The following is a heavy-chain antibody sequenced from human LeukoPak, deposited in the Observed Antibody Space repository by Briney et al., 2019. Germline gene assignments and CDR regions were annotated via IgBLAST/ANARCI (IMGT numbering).Heavy chain of an antibody. CDR3: ARGRDGYNDAFDI. CDR1: GGTFSSYA. V-gene: IGHV1-69*13. J-gene: IGHJ3*02. D-gene: IGHD5-24*01. CDR2: IIPIFGTA. Sequence: ASVKVSCKASGGTFSSYAISWVRQAPGQGLEWMGGIIPIFGTANYAQKFQGRVTITADESTSTAYMELSCLRSEDTAVYYCARGRDGYNDAFDIWGQGTMVTVSS.